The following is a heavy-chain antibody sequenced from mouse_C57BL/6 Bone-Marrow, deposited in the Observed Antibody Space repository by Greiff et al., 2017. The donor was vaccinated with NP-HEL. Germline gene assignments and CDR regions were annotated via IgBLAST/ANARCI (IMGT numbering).Heavy chain of an antibody. CDR3: ARITTVDY. V-gene: IGHV1-19*01. D-gene: IGHD1-1*01. CDR1: GYTFTDYY. CDR2: INPYNGGT. Sequence: VQLQQSGPVLVKPGASVKMSCKASGYTFTDYYMNWVKQSHGKSLEWIGVINPYNGGTSYNQKFKGKATLTVAKSSSTAYMELNSLTSEDSAVYYCARITTVDYWGQGTTLTVSS. J-gene: IGHJ2*01.